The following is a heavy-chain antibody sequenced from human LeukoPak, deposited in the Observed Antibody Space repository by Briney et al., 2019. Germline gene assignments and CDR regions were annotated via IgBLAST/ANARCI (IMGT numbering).Heavy chain of an antibody. CDR1: GFTFSNYW. J-gene: IGHJ4*02. CDR3: ARSHAPYSSSWLFAYYFDY. CDR2: IRSDGSST. D-gene: IGHD2-2*01. V-gene: IGHV3-74*01. Sequence: PGGSLRLSCAASGFTFSNYWMHWVRQVPGKGLEWASRIRSDGSSTIYADSVKGRFTISRDNGKNTLYLQMNSLRDEDTAVYYCARSHAPYSSSWLFAYYFDYWGQGTLVTVAS.